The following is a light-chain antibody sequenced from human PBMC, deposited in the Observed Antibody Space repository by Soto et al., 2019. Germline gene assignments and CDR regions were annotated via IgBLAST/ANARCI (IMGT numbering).Light chain of an antibody. J-gene: IGKJ4*01. CDR3: QQYNTYPLT. CDR1: QTIRTW. Sequence: DIQMTQSPSTLSASVGDRVTITCRASQTIRTWLAWYQQKPGKAPKLLIYKASSLEGGVPSRFSVSGSGTEFNITISSLQPDDFATYYCQQYNTYPLTFGGGTTVDIK. CDR2: KAS. V-gene: IGKV1-5*03.